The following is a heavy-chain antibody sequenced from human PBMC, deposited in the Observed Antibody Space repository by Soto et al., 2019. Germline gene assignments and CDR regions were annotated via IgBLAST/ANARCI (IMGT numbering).Heavy chain of an antibody. CDR3: ARSPSLTTFDY. Sequence: EVQLVESGGGLVQPGGSQRLSCAASGFTFSNYWMTWVRQAPGKGLEWVANIKQDGSEKYYVDSVKGRFTISRDNAKNSLYLQMNSLSAEDTAVYYCARSPSLTTFDYWGQGPLVTVSS. CDR2: IKQDGSEK. J-gene: IGHJ4*02. D-gene: IGHD3-22*01. CDR1: GFTFSNYW. V-gene: IGHV3-7*01.